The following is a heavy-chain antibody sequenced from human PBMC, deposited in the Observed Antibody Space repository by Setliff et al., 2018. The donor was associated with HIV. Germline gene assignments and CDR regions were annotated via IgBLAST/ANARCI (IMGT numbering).Heavy chain of an antibody. CDR3: TAALQQQVVRWFDP. J-gene: IGHJ5*02. CDR2: IKSDGGST. CDR1: GITFSRYA. D-gene: IGHD6-13*01. Sequence: HPGGSLRLSCAASGITFSRYAMHWVRQAPGKGLEYVSGIKSDGGSTYYANSVKGRFTISRDNSKNTLYLQMGSLRPEDMAVYYCTAALQQQVVRWFDPWGQGTLVTVSS. V-gene: IGHV3-64*01.